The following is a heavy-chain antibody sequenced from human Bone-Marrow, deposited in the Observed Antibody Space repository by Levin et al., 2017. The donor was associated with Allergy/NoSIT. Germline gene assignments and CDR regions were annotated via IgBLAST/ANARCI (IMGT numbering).Heavy chain of an antibody. V-gene: IGHV2-70*04. CDR3: ARIDFSGWYFDL. J-gene: IGHJ2*01. Sequence: ESGPTLVKPTQTLTLTCTFSGFSLTNTGMRLSWVRQSPGKALEWLARIDWDDDKFYSKSLEPRLTISKDTSKNQVVLTMTNLDPVDTATYYCARIDFSGWYFDLWGRGIPVTVSA. D-gene: IGHD3-10*01. CDR1: GFSLTNTGMR. CDR2: IDWDDDK.